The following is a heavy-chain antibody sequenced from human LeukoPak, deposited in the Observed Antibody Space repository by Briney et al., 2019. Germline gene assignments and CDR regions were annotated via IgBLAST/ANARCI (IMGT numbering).Heavy chain of an antibody. D-gene: IGHD7-27*01. CDR2: IYYSGST. J-gene: IGHJ3*02. CDR1: GGSISSYY. Sequence: SETLSLTCTVSGGSISSYYWSWIRQPPGKGLEWIGYIYYSGSTNYNPSLKSRVTISVDTSKNQFSLKLSSVTAADTAVYYCARGSRGDGAAFDIWGQGTLVTVSS. V-gene: IGHV4-59*01. CDR3: ARGSRGDGAAFDI.